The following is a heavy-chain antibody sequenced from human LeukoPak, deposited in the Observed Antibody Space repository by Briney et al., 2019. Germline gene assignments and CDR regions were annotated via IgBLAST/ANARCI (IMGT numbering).Heavy chain of an antibody. D-gene: IGHD3-9*01. CDR2: INPNSGGT. J-gene: IGHJ4*02. CDR1: GYTFTGYY. CDR3: ARSRGADFDWLLLLYDY. V-gene: IGHV1-2*02. Sequence: ASVKVSCKASGYTFTGYYMHWVRQAPGQGLEWMGWINPNSGGTNYAQKFQGRVTMTRDTSISTAYMELSGLRSDDTAVYYCARSRGADFDWLLLLYDYWGQGTLVTVSS.